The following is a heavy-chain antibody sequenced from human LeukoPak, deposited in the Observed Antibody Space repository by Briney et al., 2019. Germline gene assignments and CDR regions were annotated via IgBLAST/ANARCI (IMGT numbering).Heavy chain of an antibody. J-gene: IGHJ4*02. D-gene: IGHD4-23*01. CDR1: GFTVSSNY. V-gene: IGHV3-53*01. CDR3: TREVTGGNPFDY. CDR2: IYNNGNT. Sequence: GGSLRLSCAASGFTVSSNYMSWVRQAPGKGLEWVSVIYNNGNTYYADSVKGRFTISRDNSKNTLYLQMNSLRAEDTAVYYCTREVTGGNPFDYWGQGTLVTVSS.